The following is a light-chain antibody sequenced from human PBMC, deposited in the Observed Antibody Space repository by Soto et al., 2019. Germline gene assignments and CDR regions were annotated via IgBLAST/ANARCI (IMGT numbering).Light chain of an antibody. V-gene: IGKV3-20*01. CDR3: QHCGSSPPYT. CDR1: QSVSSSY. CDR2: AAS. Sequence: EIVLTQSPGTLSLSPGERATLSCRASQSVSSSYLVWYQQKPGQAPRLLIYAASRRATGIPDRFSGSGSGTDFSLTISRLEPEDFAVYYCQHCGSSPPYTFGQGTKLEIK. J-gene: IGKJ2*01.